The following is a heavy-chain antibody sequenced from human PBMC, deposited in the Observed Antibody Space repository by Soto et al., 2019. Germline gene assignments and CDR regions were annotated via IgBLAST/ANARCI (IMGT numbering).Heavy chain of an antibody. V-gene: IGHV4-59*08. CDR3: ARHRGGGGYGSGSSYLNWFDP. J-gene: IGHJ5*02. CDR2: IYYSGST. D-gene: IGHD3-10*01. Sequence: SETLSLTCTVSGGSISSYYWSWIRQPSGKGLEWIGYIYYSGSTNYNPSLKSRVTISVDTSKNQFSLKLSSVTAADTAVYYCARHRGGGGYGSGSSYLNWFDPWGQGTLVTVSS. CDR1: GGSISSYY.